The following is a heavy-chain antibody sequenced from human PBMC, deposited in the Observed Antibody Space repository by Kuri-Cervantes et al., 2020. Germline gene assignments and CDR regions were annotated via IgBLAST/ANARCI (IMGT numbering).Heavy chain of an antibody. CDR2: IYTSGST. D-gene: IGHD3-9*01. CDR1: GGSFSGYY. CDR3: ARDQRYYDILTGYYYYGMDV. V-gene: IGHV4-4*09. J-gene: IGHJ6*02. Sequence: SETLSLTCAVYGGSFSGYYWSWIRQPPGKGLEWIGYIYTSGSTNYNPSLKSRVTISVDMSKNQFSLKLSSVTAADTAVYYCARDQRYYDILTGYYYYGMDVWGQGTTVTVSS.